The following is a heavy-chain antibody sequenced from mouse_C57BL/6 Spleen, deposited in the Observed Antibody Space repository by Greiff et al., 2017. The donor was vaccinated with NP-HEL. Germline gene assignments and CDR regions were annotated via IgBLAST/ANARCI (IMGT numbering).Heavy chain of an antibody. Sequence: VQLQQSGPELVKPGASVKISCKASGYAFSSSWMNWVKQRPGKGLEWIGRIYPGDGDTNYNGKFKGKATLTADKSSSTAYMQLSSLTSEDSAVYVCAREPAYYSNYSSFAYWGQGTLVTVSA. V-gene: IGHV1-82*01. CDR2: IYPGDGDT. D-gene: IGHD2-5*01. J-gene: IGHJ3*01. CDR1: GYAFSSSW. CDR3: AREPAYYSNYSSFAY.